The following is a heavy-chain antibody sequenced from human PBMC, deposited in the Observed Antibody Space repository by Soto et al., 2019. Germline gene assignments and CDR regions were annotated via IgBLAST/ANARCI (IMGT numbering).Heavy chain of an antibody. CDR1: GFTFSSYA. CDR3: SRAYYYDSSDHFDY. CDR2: ISYDGSYK. J-gene: IGHJ4*02. D-gene: IGHD3-22*01. V-gene: IGHV3-30-3*01. Sequence: PGGSLRLSCAASGFTFSSYAMHWVRQAPGKGLEWVAVISYDGSYKYYADSVKGRFTISRDNSKNTLYLQMNSLRAEDTAVYYCSRAYYYDSSDHFDYWGQGTLVTVSS.